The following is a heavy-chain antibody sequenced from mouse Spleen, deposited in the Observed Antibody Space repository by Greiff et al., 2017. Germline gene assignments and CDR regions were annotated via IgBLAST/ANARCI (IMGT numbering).Heavy chain of an antibody. CDR1: GYTFTDYY. J-gene: IGHJ1*01. Sequence: SGPELVKPGASVKMSCKASGYTFTDYYMKWVKQSHGKSLEWIGDINPNNGDTFYNQKFKGKATLTVDKSSSTAYMQLNSLTSEDSAVYYCARRTTATSPYWYFDVWGAGTTVTVSS. V-gene: IGHV1-26*01. D-gene: IGHD1-2*01. CDR3: ARRTTATSPYWYFDV. CDR2: INPNNGDT.